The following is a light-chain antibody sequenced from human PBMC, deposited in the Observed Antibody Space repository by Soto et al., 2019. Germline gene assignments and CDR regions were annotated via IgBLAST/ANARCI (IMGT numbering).Light chain of an antibody. Sequence: QSALTQPAPVSGSPGQSITISCTGTSSDVGGYNYVSWYQQHPGMAPKLMIYAVSNRPSGVSNRFSGSKSGNTASLTISGLQAEDEAHYYCSSYASSSSPYVVFGGGTKLTVL. CDR2: AVS. CDR3: SSYASSSSPYVV. J-gene: IGLJ2*01. CDR1: SSDVGGYNY. V-gene: IGLV2-14*01.